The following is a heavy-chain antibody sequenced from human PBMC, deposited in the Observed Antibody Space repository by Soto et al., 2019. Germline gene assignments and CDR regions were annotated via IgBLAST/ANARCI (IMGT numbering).Heavy chain of an antibody. CDR2: IKSNSGAT. J-gene: IGHJ4*02. CDR3: ARVQETCGGGSCYSKFDY. Sequence: QVQLVQSGAEVKKPGASVNVSCKASGYTFTDYYIHWVRQAPGQGLEWMGWIKSNSGATKYAPKFQGRVTVTSDTSISTTYMELSGLRSDDTAVYYCARVQETCGGGSCYSKFDYWGQGTLVTVSS. D-gene: IGHD2-15*01. CDR1: GYTFTDYY. V-gene: IGHV1-2*02.